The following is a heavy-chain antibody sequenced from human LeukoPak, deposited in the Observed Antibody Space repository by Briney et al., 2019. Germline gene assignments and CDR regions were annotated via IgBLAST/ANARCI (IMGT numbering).Heavy chain of an antibody. CDR2: IGHNASA. Sequence: SETLSLTCAVYGGSFSDYNWTWIRQPPGKGLEWIGEIGHNASANYNPSLKGRVTISVDTSKNQFSLKLSSVTAADTAVYYCARDKIEYSSSRPLSYWGQGTLVTVSS. D-gene: IGHD6-6*01. CDR1: GGSFSDYN. V-gene: IGHV4-34*01. J-gene: IGHJ4*02. CDR3: ARDKIEYSSSRPLSY.